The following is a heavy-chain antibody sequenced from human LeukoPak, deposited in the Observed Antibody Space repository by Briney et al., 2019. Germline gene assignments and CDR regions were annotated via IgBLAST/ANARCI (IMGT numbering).Heavy chain of an antibody. J-gene: IGHJ4*02. Sequence: SETLSLTCAVYGGSFSGYYWRWIRQPPGKVLEWIEEINNSGSTNYNPSVKSRVTISVDTSKNQFSLKLSSVTAADTAVYYCARTLCRQDIDYWGQGTLVTVSS. CDR1: GGSFSGYY. CDR3: ARTLCRQDIDY. D-gene: IGHD3-16*01. CDR2: INNSGST. V-gene: IGHV4-34*01.